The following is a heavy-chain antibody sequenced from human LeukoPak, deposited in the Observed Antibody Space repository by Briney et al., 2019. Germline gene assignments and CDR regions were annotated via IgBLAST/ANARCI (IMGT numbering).Heavy chain of an antibody. Sequence: VASVKVSCKASGYTFTSYGISWVRQAPGQGLEWMGWISAYNGNTNYAQKLQGRVTMTTDTSTSTAYMELRSLRSDDTAVYYCARGVCGTSCYAGTGYYYMDVWGKGTTVTVSS. J-gene: IGHJ6*03. CDR3: ARGVCGTSCYAGTGYYYMDV. V-gene: IGHV1-18*01. D-gene: IGHD2-2*01. CDR1: GYTFTSYG. CDR2: ISAYNGNT.